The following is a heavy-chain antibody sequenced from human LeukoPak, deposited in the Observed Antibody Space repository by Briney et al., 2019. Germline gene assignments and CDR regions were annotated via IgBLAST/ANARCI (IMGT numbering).Heavy chain of an antibody. D-gene: IGHD3-10*01. V-gene: IGHV4-38-2*01. Sequence: PSETLSLTCGVSRYSISSGYHWAWIRQPPGQGLEWIGSVYQSGSTYYNPSLKSRVTISIDTSNNQFSLKLSSVTAADTAVYYCARGPGAYNWFDPWGQGTLVTVSS. CDR1: RYSISSGYH. CDR2: VYQSGST. J-gene: IGHJ5*02. CDR3: ARGPGAYNWFDP.